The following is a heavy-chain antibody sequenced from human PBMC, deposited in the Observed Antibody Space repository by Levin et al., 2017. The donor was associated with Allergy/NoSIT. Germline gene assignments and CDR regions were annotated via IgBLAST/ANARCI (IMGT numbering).Heavy chain of an antibody. J-gene: IGHJ4*02. CDR3: ARGLYYYGSGSYFDY. V-gene: IGHV4-34*01. CDR2: INHSGST. CDR1: GGSFSGYY. Sequence: PGGSLRLSCAVYGGSFSGYYWSWIRQPPGKGLEWIGEINHSGSTNYNPSLKSRVTISVDTSKNQFSLKLSSVTAADTAVYYCARGLYYYGSGSYFDYWGQGTLVTVSS. D-gene: IGHD3-10*01.